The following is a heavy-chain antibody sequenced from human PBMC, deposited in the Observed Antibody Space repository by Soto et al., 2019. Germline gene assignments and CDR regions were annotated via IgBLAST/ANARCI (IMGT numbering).Heavy chain of an antibody. CDR1: GDSMSRSDYY. D-gene: IGHD6-19*01. CDR2: IYYSGST. J-gene: IGHJ4*02. V-gene: IGHV4-39*01. CDR3: ARRTVNIRTFYSGLKTHCFDY. Sequence: PEETLSLTCAVSGDSMSRSDYYWGWIRQPPGKGLEWIGSIYYSGSTYYNPSLQSRVAISVDTSKNQFSLKLKSVTAADTAIYYCARRTVNIRTFYSGLKTHCFDYWGQGAPVTVSS.